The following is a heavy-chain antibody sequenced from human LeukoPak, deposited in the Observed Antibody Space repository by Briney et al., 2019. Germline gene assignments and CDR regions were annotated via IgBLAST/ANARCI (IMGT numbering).Heavy chain of an antibody. CDR2: IFSGGST. D-gene: IGHD2-15*01. V-gene: IGHV3-66*01. CDR1: GFTVSSNY. Sequence: PGGSLRLSCAASGFTVSSNYMSWVRQAPGKGLEWVSVIFSGGSTYYADSVKGGFTISRDNSKNTLYLQMNSLRAEDTAVYYCARAPGYCSGGTCYGDYYYGMDVWGQGTTVTVSS. CDR3: ARAPGYCSGGTCYGDYYYGMDV. J-gene: IGHJ6*02.